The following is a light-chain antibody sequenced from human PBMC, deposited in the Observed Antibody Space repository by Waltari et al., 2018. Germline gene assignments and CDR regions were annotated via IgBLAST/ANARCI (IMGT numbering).Light chain of an antibody. V-gene: IGKV3-20*01. Sequence: VLTQSPGTLSLSPGERATLSCRASQSLTKRYLAWYQQKPGQAPRLLIYGASSRAAGIPDRFGGSGSGTDFTLTISRLEPEVFAVYYCQQYGSSVLYTFGQGTKLEIK. CDR1: QSLTKRY. CDR3: QQYGSSVLYT. CDR2: GAS. J-gene: IGKJ2*01.